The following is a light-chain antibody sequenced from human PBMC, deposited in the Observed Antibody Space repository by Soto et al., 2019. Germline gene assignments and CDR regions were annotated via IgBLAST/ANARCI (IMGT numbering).Light chain of an antibody. CDR3: QQYKSFSLT. CDR1: QSISSW. Sequence: DIPMTQSPSTLSASVGDRVTITCRASQSISSWLAWYQQKPGKAPKLLIYKTSNLESGVPSRFSGSGSGTEFSLTISSLQPDDFATYYFQQYKSFSLTFGGGTRVEVK. V-gene: IGKV1-5*03. J-gene: IGKJ4*01. CDR2: KTS.